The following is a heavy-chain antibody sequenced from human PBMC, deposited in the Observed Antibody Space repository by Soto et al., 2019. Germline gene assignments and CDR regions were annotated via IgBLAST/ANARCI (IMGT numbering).Heavy chain of an antibody. J-gene: IGHJ4*02. CDR2: IYYSGST. D-gene: IGHD4-17*01. V-gene: IGHV4-59*08. Sequence: SETLSVTCTVSGGSISSYYWSWIRQPPGKGLEWIGYIYYSGSTNYNPSLKSRVTISVDTSKNQFSLKLSSVTAADTAVYYCARATVTNDIDYWGQGTLVTVSS. CDR1: GGSISSYY. CDR3: ARATVTNDIDY.